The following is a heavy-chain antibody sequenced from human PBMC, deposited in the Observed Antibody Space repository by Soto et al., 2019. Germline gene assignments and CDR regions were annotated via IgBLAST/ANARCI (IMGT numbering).Heavy chain of an antibody. CDR3: ARDKFLYGSGSPGTDY. D-gene: IGHD3-10*01. CDR1: GYTFINYG. V-gene: IGHV1-18*04. Sequence: ASVKVSCKASGYTFINYGISWVRQAPVQGLEWMGWISPYNGNIDYAQRVQGRVTMTTDTSTSTAYMELRGLRYDDTAVYYCARDKFLYGSGSPGTDYWGQGTLVTFSS. J-gene: IGHJ4*02. CDR2: ISPYNGNI.